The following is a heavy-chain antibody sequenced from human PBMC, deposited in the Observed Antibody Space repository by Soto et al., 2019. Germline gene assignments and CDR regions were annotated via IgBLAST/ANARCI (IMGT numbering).Heavy chain of an antibody. CDR1: GVSFSGYY. CDR3: ARGVGSSWPRRIYYMDV. D-gene: IGHD6-13*01. Sequence: SETLSLTCAVYGVSFSGYYWSWIRHPPGKGLEWIGEINHSGSTNYNPSLKSRVTISVDTSKNQFSLKLSSVTAADTAVYYCARGVGSSWPRRIYYMDVWGKGTTVT. V-gene: IGHV4-34*01. CDR2: INHSGST. J-gene: IGHJ6*03.